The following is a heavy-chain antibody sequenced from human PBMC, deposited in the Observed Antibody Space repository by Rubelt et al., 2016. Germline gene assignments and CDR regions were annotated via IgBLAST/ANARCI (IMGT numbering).Heavy chain of an antibody. CDR3: ARGNYLYYGMDV. Sequence: QVQLQESGPGLMKPSGTLSLTCAVSGGSISSSNWWSWVRQPPGQGLEGIGEINHSGSTNYNQSLKRRVTLSVDTSKNQFALKLSSVTAADTAVYYCARGNYLYYGMDVWGQGTTVTVSS. J-gene: IGHJ6*02. D-gene: IGHD3-10*01. V-gene: IGHV4-4*02. CDR1: GGSISSSNW. CDR2: INHSGST.